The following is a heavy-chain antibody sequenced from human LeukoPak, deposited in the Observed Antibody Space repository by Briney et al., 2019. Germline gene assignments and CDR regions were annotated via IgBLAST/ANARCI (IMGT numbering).Heavy chain of an antibody. CDR2: ISSGLSST. Sequence: PGGSLRLSCAASGLTFSSFSMNWVRQAPGKGLEWVSSISSGLSSTYYADSVKGRFTISRDNSKNSLYLQMNSLSAEDTAVYCCARDEALDYWGQGTLVTVSS. CDR1: GLTFSSFS. J-gene: IGHJ4*02. V-gene: IGHV3-21*01. CDR3: ARDEALDY.